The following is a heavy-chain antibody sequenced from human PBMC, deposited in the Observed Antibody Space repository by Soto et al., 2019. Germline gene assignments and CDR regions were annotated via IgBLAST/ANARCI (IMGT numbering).Heavy chain of an antibody. CDR3: AREVEYDLWSGFNTHPYYFDD. Sequence: QVQLVESGGGVVQPGRSLRLSCAASGFTFSRYTMHWVRQAPGKGLEWVAAISDDGSNTYYADSVKGRFTISRDNSKNTLYLQVTRLGTEDTTVHYCAREVEYDLWSGFNTHPYYFDDWGQGTLVTVSS. D-gene: IGHD3-3*01. V-gene: IGHV3-30-3*01. CDR2: ISDDGSNT. J-gene: IGHJ4*02. CDR1: GFTFSRYT.